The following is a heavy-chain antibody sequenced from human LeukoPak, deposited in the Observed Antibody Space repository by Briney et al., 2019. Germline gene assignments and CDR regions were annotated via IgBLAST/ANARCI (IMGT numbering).Heavy chain of an antibody. V-gene: IGHV3-48*03. CDR1: GFTFSSYE. CDR2: ISSSGSTK. D-gene: IGHD3-16*02. Sequence: PGGSLRLSCAASGFTFSSYEMNWVRQAPGKGLEGVSYISSSGSTKYYADSVKGRFTISRDNAKNSLYLQMISLRAEDTALYYCARVEGFIDYWGQGPLVTVSS. J-gene: IGHJ4*02. CDR3: ARVEGFIDY.